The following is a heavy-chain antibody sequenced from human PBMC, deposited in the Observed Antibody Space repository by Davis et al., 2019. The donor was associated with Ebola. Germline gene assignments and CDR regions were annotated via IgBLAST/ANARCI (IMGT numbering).Heavy chain of an antibody. CDR3: ARARYNAGSKPIWFDS. CDR1: GGSFSGYY. V-gene: IGHV3-33*08. Sequence: LSLTCGVFGGSFSGYYWTWIRQAPGKGLEWVSVIWYDDGKFKYYSDSVKGRFSISRDNSKNTLYLQMDSLGAGDTAVYYCARARYNAGSKPIWFDSWGQGTLVTVSS. CDR2: IWYDDGKFK. D-gene: IGHD3-10*01. J-gene: IGHJ5*01.